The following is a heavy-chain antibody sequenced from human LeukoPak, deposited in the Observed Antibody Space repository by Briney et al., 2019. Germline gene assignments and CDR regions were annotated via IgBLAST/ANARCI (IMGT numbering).Heavy chain of an antibody. CDR1: GFSFSSYG. J-gene: IGHJ5*02. Sequence: HPGRSLRLSCAASGFSFSSYGMHWARQAPGKGLEWVAVIWYDGSNKYYADSVKGRFTISRDNSKNTLYLQMNSLRAEDTAVYYCAKAGSAANNWFDPWGQGTLVTVSS. D-gene: IGHD2-2*01. CDR2: IWYDGSNK. V-gene: IGHV3-33*06. CDR3: AKAGSAANNWFDP.